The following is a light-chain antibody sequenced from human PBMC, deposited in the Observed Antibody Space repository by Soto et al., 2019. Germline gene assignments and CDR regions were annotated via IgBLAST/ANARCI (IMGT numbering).Light chain of an antibody. CDR1: SSDVGGYNS. V-gene: IGLV2-14*01. Sequence: QSALTQPVSVSGSPGRSITLSCTGTSSDVGGYNSVSWYQQHPGKAPKLMIYDVNNRPSGLSDRFSGSKSGNTASLTISGLQAGDEADYYCASYTSISTYVFGTGTKLTVL. J-gene: IGLJ1*01. CDR2: DVN. CDR3: ASYTSISTYV.